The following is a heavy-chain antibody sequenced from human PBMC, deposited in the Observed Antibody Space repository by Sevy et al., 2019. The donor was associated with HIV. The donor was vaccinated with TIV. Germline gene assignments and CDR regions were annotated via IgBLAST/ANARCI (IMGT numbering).Heavy chain of an antibody. D-gene: IGHD4-17*01. CDR1: GFTFSSYE. CDR3: ARDLPPSATTVSHFDY. Sequence: QLGGPLRLSCAASGFTFSSYEMNWVRQAPGKGLEWVSYISNTGSSIYYSDSVKGRFTMSRDNAKNSLYLQMNSLRGEDTAVYYCARDLPPSATTVSHFDYWGRGTLVTVSS. CDR2: ISNTGSSI. J-gene: IGHJ4*02. V-gene: IGHV3-48*03.